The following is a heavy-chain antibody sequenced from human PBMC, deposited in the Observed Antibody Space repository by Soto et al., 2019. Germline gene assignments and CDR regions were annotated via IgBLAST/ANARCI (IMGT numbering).Heavy chain of an antibody. Sequence: SETLSLTCAVSGHSITNGYYWGWIRQPPGMGLEWIGSIYHSGSTSYNPSLKSRVTMSVDKSKNQFSLKLSSVTAADTAVYYCARWRNDCSTTSCYHFDYWGQGTLVTVSS. CDR1: GHSITNGYY. CDR2: IYHSGST. D-gene: IGHD2-2*01. CDR3: ARWRNDCSTTSCYHFDY. J-gene: IGHJ4*02. V-gene: IGHV4-38-2*01.